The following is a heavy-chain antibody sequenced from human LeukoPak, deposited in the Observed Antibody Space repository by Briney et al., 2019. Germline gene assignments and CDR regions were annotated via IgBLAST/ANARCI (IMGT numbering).Heavy chain of an antibody. J-gene: IGHJ4*02. V-gene: IGHV3-74*01. CDR2: IKTDGSIT. Sequence: GGSLRLSCAASGFTFSSLGMNWVRQVPGKGPVWISRIKTDGSITNYVDSVKGRFTISRDNANNALYLQMNSLRAEDTAVYYCARDRGSGWGQGTLVTVSS. D-gene: IGHD6-19*01. CDR3: ARDRGSG. CDR1: GFTFSSLG.